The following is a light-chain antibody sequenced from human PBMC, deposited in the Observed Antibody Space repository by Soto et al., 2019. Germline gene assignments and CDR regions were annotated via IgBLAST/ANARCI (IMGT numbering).Light chain of an antibody. CDR1: QSISIN. J-gene: IGKJ5*01. Sequence: EIVLAQSPRALSLSPGERATLSCRASQSISINLAWYQQKPGQAPRLLIYGASYRATGIPARFSGSGSGTDFTLTISSLEPEDFAVYYCQQYDNSPITFGQGTRPEIK. CDR3: QQYDNSPIT. V-gene: IGKV3-20*01. CDR2: GAS.